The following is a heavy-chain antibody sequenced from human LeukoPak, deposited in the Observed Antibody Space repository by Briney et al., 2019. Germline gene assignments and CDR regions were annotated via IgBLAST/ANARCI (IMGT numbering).Heavy chain of an antibody. CDR2: INHSGST. J-gene: IGHJ5*02. Sequence: SETLSLTCAVYGGSFSGYYWSWIRQPPGKGLEWIGEINHSGSTNYNPSLKSRVTISLDKSNNQLSLTLRSVTAADTAFYFCARVGGAYDFLSGNTLLNWFDPWGQGTLVTVSS. CDR3: ARVGGAYDFLSGNTLLNWFDP. D-gene: IGHD3-3*01. V-gene: IGHV4-34*01. CDR1: GGSFSGYY.